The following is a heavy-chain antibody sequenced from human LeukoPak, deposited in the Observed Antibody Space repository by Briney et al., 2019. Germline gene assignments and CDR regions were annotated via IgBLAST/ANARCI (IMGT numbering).Heavy chain of an antibody. Sequence: SETLSLTCTASAGSMRTNYWTCIRQPPGKGLEWIGFIYYTGSTNYNPSLKSRVTISVDTSKNQFSLKLSSVTAADTAVYNWAVMLITTPTVRTLDYWGQGTLVTVSS. D-gene: IGHD3-16*01. V-gene: IGHV4-59*01. CDR2: IYYTGST. CDR3: AVMLITTPTVRTLDY. CDR1: AGSMRTNY. J-gene: IGHJ4*02.